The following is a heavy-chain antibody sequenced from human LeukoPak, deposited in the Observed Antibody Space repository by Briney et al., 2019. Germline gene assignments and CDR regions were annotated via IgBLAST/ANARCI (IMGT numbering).Heavy chain of an antibody. V-gene: IGHV1-18*01. CDR2: ISAYNGNT. CDR3: ARSSFVGDAFDI. CDR1: GYTFTGYG. J-gene: IGHJ3*02. Sequence: ASVKVSCKASGYTFTGYGISWVRQAPGQGLEWMGWISAYNGNTNYAQKLQGRVTMTTDTSTSTAYMELRSLRSDDTAVYYCARSSFVGDAFDIWGQGTMVTVSS. D-gene: IGHD2-15*01.